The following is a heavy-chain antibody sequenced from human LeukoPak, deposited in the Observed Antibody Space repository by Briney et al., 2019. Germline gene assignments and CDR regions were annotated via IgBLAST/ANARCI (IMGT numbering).Heavy chain of an antibody. J-gene: IGHJ4*02. CDR3: VRDRSARYLDH. Sequence: PGGSLRLSCAASGFTFRNHGMHWVRQAPDKGLEWVAVIWYDGSNKYYGGSVKGRFTISRDNSKNMLYLQINSLRAEDTAVYFCVRDRSARYLDHWGQGTLVTVSS. CDR1: GFTFRNHG. V-gene: IGHV3-33*01. CDR2: IWYDGSNK.